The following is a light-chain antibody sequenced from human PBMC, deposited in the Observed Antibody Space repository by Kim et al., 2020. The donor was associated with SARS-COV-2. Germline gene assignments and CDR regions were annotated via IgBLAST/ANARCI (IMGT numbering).Light chain of an antibody. Sequence: VSPGERATLSCRASQSVGSNLAWYQQKPGQAPRLLIYGVSTRANGIPARFSGSGSGTEFTLTISSLQSEDFAVYYCQEYNNWRPYTFGQGTKLEI. CDR1: QSVGSN. CDR3: QEYNNWRPYT. CDR2: GVS. V-gene: IGKV3-15*01. J-gene: IGKJ2*01.